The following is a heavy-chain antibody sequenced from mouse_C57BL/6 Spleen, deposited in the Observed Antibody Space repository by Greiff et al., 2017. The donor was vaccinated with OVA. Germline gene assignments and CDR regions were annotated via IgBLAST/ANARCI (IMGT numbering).Heavy chain of an antibody. CDR1: GYAFSSYW. V-gene: IGHV1-80*01. D-gene: IGHD3-2*02. J-gene: IGHJ2*01. CDR2: IYPGDGDT. Sequence: QVQLQQSGAELVKPGASVKISCKASGYAFSSYWMNWVKQRPGTGLEWIGQIYPGDGDTNYNGKFKGKATLTADKSSSTAYMQLSSLTSEDSAVYFCASSSGYIYFDYWGQGTTLTVSS. CDR3: ASSSGYIYFDY.